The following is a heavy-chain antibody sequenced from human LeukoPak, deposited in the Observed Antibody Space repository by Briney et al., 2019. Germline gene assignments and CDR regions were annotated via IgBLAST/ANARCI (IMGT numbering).Heavy chain of an antibody. V-gene: IGHV5-51*01. CDR3: ARRSITMVRGVISDYFDY. Sequence: GESLKISCKGSGYSFTSYWIGWVRQMPGKGLEWMGIIYPGDSDTRYSPSFQGQVTISADKSISTAYLQWSSLKASDTGMYYCARRSITMVRGVISDYFDYWGQGTLVTVSS. D-gene: IGHD3-10*01. J-gene: IGHJ4*02. CDR2: IYPGDSDT. CDR1: GYSFTSYW.